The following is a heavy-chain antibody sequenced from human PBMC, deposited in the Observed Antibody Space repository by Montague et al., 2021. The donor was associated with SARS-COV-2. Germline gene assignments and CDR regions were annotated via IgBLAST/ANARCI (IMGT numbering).Heavy chain of an antibody. CDR1: GGSFSDYY. Sequence: SETLSLTCAVYGGSFSDYYWSWIRQPPGKGLEWIGEINHCGTSKYNPSLKSRVSISLDTSKNQFSLYLSSVTAADTAVYYCARGRQHFNMIVVVMTGGEYYFDXWGQGTLVTVSS. CDR3: ARGRQHFNMIVVVMTGGEYYFDX. V-gene: IGHV4-34*01. J-gene: IGHJ4*02. CDR2: INHCGTS. D-gene: IGHD3-22*01.